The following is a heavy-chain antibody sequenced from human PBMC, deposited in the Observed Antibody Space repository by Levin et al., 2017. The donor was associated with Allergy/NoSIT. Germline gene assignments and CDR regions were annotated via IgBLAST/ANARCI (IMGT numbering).Heavy chain of an antibody. J-gene: IGHJ4*02. V-gene: IGHV5-51*01. CDR2: IYPGDSDT. Sequence: GESLKISCKGSGYSFTSYWIGWVRQMPGKGLEWMGIIYPGDSDTRYSPSFQGQVTMSADKSINTAYLQWTSLRASDTAMYYCARRARYCSAANCYYFDYWGQGTLVTVSS. D-gene: IGHD2-15*01. CDR3: ARRARYCSAANCYYFDY. CDR1: GYSFTSYW.